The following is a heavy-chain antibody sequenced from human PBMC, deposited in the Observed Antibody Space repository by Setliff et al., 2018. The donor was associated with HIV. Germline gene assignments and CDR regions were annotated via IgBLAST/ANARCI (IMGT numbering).Heavy chain of an antibody. CDR2: INHSGST. D-gene: IGHD3-3*01. CDR3: ARGRDYTGSWFRPFYLDF. V-gene: IGHV4-34*01. Sequence: ETLSLICAVYGGSFSAYHWSWIRQTPGKGLEWLGEINHSGSTAYNLALESRVSMSIDTSKNQFSLKLTSVTAADTAIYYCARGRDYTGSWFRPFYLDFWGHGNLVTVSS. CDR1: GGSFSAYH. J-gene: IGHJ4*01.